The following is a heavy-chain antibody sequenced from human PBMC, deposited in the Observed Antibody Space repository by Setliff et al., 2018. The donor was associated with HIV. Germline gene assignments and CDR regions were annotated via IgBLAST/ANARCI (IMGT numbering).Heavy chain of an antibody. CDR3: ARCGAGEWHLYMDV. D-gene: IGHD3-16*01. Sequence: SVKVSCKASGYTFTDYYMHWVRQAPGQGLEWMGRIIPILGIANYAQKFQGRVTITADKSTSTAYMELSSLRSEDTAVYYCARCGAGEWHLYMDVWGKGTTV. J-gene: IGHJ6*03. V-gene: IGHV1-69*02. CDR1: GYTFTDYY. CDR2: IIPILGIA.